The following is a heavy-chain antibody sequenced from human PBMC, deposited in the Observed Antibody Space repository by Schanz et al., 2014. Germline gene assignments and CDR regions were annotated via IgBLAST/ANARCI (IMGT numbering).Heavy chain of an antibody. J-gene: IGHJ4*02. D-gene: IGHD1-1*01. CDR1: GFTFNSYA. Sequence: DVQLLESGGGLVQPGGSLRLSCAASGFTFNSYAMTWVRQAPGKGLEWVSSISHSGGSKYYADTVKGRFTISRDNSKNILYLQMNSLRAGDTAVYYCARGTDWNLHYWGQGALVTVSS. CDR3: ARGTDWNLHY. V-gene: IGHV3-23*01. CDR2: ISHSGGSK.